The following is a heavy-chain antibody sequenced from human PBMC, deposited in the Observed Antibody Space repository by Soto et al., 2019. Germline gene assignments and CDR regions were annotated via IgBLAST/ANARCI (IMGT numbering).Heavy chain of an antibody. Sequence: PSETLSLTCTVSGGSISSSSYYWGWIRQPPGKGLEWIGSIYYSGSTYYNPSLKSRVTISVDTSKNQFSLKLSSVTAAGTAVYYCARNRDSGWYPYYYYGMDVWGQGTTVTVSS. V-gene: IGHV4-39*01. CDR1: GGSISSSSYY. D-gene: IGHD6-19*01. J-gene: IGHJ6*02. CDR2: IYYSGST. CDR3: ARNRDSGWYPYYYYGMDV.